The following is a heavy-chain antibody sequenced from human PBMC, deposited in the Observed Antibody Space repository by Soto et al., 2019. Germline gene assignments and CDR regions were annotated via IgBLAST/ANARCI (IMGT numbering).Heavy chain of an antibody. CDR2: IYYSGST. Sequence: SETLCLTCTVSGGSISSYYWSWIRQPPGKGLEWIGYIYYSGSTNYNPSLKSRVTISVDTSKNQFSLKLSSVTAADTAVYYCAGGYCSSTSCPNSYYYYYMDVWGKGTTVTGSS. D-gene: IGHD2-2*01. CDR1: GGSISSYY. CDR3: AGGYCSSTSCPNSYYYYYMDV. J-gene: IGHJ6*03. V-gene: IGHV4-59*01.